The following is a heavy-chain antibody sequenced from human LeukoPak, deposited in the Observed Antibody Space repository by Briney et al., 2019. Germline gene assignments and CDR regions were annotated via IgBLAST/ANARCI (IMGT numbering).Heavy chain of an antibody. Sequence: SETLSLTCAVSGGSISSGGYSWSWIRQPPGKGLEWIGYIYHSGSTYYNPSLKSRVTISVDRSKNQFSLKLSSVTAADTAVYYCARAGPQYCSSTSCYCGEFDPWGQGTLVTVSS. CDR1: GGSISSGGYS. J-gene: IGHJ5*02. D-gene: IGHD2-2*01. V-gene: IGHV4-30-2*01. CDR3: ARAGPQYCSSTSCYCGEFDP. CDR2: IYHSGST.